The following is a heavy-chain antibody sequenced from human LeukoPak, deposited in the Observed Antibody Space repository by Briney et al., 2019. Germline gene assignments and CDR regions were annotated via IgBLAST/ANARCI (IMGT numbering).Heavy chain of an antibody. Sequence: GASVKVSCKASGYTFTSYDINWVRQATGQGLEWMGWMNPNSGNTGYAQKFQGRVTMTRNTPISTAYMELSSLRSEDTAVYYCARANDILTGYYIYGGNWFDPWGQGTLVTVSS. V-gene: IGHV1-8*01. J-gene: IGHJ5*02. CDR1: GYTFTSYD. CDR2: MNPNSGNT. CDR3: ARANDILTGYYIYGGNWFDP. D-gene: IGHD3-9*01.